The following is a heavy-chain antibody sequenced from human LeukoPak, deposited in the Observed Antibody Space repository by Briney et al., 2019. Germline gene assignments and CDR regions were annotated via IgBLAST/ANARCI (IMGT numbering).Heavy chain of an antibody. Sequence: GGSLRLSCAASGFTFSSYDVHWVRQATGKGLEWVSAIGTAGDTYYPGSVKGRFTISRENAKNSLYLQMNSLRAGDTAVYYCARVALSDGDYVYDYWGQGTLVTVSS. CDR2: IGTAGDT. J-gene: IGHJ4*02. CDR3: ARVALSDGDYVYDY. V-gene: IGHV3-13*01. D-gene: IGHD4-17*01. CDR1: GFTFSSYD.